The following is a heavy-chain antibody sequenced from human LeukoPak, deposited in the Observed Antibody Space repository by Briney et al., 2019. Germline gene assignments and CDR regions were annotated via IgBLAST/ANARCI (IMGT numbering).Heavy chain of an antibody. D-gene: IGHD3-10*02. CDR1: GFIFSRNW. Sequence: GGSLRLSCEGYGFIFSRNWMSWVRQAPGKGLEWVANIKQDGSEKYYVDSVKGRFTISRDNAKNLVSLQMNSLRAEDTAVYYCARDAGPLFGDQEFDLWGQGTLVTVSS. CDR3: ARDAGPLFGDQEFDL. J-gene: IGHJ4*02. CDR2: IKQDGSEK. V-gene: IGHV3-7*01.